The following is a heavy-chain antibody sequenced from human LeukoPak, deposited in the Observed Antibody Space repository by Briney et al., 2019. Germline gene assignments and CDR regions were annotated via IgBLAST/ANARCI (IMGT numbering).Heavy chain of an antibody. CDR1: GGSMSSTHY. Sequence: PSETLSLTCAVSGGSMSSTHYWSWIRHPPGKGLEWIGYINYYGSTNYNPSLKSRVTISIDTSSNHFSLRLTSVSAADTAVYYCAGQSGSYPNNWFDPWGQGILVTVSS. CDR2: INYYGST. V-gene: IGHV4-59*11. D-gene: IGHD1-26*01. CDR3: AGQSGSYPNNWFDP. J-gene: IGHJ5*02.